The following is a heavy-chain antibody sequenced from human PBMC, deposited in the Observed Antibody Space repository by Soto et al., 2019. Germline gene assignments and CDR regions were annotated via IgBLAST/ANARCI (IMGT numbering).Heavy chain of an antibody. CDR1: GYTFTSYD. CDR2: MNPNSGNT. J-gene: IGHJ6*03. V-gene: IGHV1-8*01. D-gene: IGHD4-17*01. CDR3: ARGQRQYTVTDSYYYYMDV. Sequence: ASVKVSCKASGYTFTSYDINWVRQATGQGLEWMGWMNPNSGNTGYAQKFQGRVTMTRNSSISTAYIELSSLRSEDTAVYYCARGQRQYTVTDSYYYYMDVWGKGTTVTVSS.